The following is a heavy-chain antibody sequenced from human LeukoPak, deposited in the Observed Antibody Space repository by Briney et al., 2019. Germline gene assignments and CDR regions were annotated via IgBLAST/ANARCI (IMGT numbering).Heavy chain of an antibody. V-gene: IGHV3-23*01. CDR2: ISGSGGIT. Sequence: QPGGSLRLSCAASGFTFSSYAMSWVRQAPGKGLEWVSGISGSGGITYYADSVRGRFTISRDNSKNTLYLQMNSLRVEDTAVYYSAKDYGDGSGSYYYFEYWGQGTLVTVSS. CDR1: GFTFSSYA. D-gene: IGHD3-10*01. CDR3: AKDYGDGSGSYYYFEY. J-gene: IGHJ4*02.